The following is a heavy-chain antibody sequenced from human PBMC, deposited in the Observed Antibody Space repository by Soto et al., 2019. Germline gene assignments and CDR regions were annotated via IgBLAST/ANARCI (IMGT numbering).Heavy chain of an antibody. CDR2: TTASGYTA. Sequence: GGSLRLSCAASGFTFSSSAMSWVRQAPGKGLEWVSATTASGYTADYADSVKGRFTISRDNSKNTLYLQMNSLSAEDTATYYCAKDLRFGRLTAVYPAPWAQGTLVTVSS. CDR1: GFTFSSSA. D-gene: IGHD2-15*01. V-gene: IGHV3-23*01. CDR3: AKDLRFGRLTAVYPAP. J-gene: IGHJ5*02.